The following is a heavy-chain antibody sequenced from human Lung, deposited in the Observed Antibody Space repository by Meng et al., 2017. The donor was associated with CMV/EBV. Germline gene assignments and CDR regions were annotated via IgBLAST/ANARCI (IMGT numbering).Heavy chain of an antibody. J-gene: IGHJ3*02. CDR1: GFTFSSYA. D-gene: IGHD4-17*01. V-gene: IGHV3-30-3*01. Sequence: GESLKISCAASGFTFSSYAMHWVRQAPGRGLEWVAVISYDGNNKYYEDPVKGRFTISRDNSKNTLYLQMNSLRAEDAAVYYCSGDNYGGYGDAFDIWGQGTMVTVSS. CDR3: SGDNYGGYGDAFDI. CDR2: ISYDGNNK.